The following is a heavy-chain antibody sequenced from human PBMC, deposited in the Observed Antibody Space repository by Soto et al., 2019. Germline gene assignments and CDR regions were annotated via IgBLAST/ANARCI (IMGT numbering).Heavy chain of an antibody. Sequence: PSETLSLTCTVSGGSISSYYWSWIRQPAGKGLEWIGRIYTSGSTNYNPSLKSRVTMSVDTSKNQFSLKLSSVTAADTAVYYCAREVSITMILVVTNYINWFDPWGQGTLVTVSS. CDR2: IYTSGST. CDR3: AREVSITMILVVTNYINWFDP. V-gene: IGHV4-4*07. CDR1: GGSISSYY. D-gene: IGHD3-22*01. J-gene: IGHJ5*02.